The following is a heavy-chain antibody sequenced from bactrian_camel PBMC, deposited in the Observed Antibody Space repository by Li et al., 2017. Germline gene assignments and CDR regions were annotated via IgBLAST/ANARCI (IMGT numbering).Heavy chain of an antibody. J-gene: IGHJ4*01. D-gene: IGHD1*01. CDR1: GFIVSTYG. CDR3: VTARFGGLSGYNY. CDR2: IATGGTT. Sequence: DVQLVESGGDLVRPGGSLRLSCAASGFIVSTYGMKWVRQAPKKGLEWVSSIATGGTTYYADSVKDRLTISRDNAKNMLYLDLNSLKTEDTAVCHCVTARFGGLSGYNYWGQGTQVTVS. V-gene: IGHV3S31*01.